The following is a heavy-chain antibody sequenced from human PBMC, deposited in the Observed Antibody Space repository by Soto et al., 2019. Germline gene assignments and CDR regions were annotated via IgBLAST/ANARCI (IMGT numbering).Heavy chain of an antibody. CDR3: ARDTLGFGDQDDWFDP. J-gene: IGHJ5*02. D-gene: IGHD3-10*01. CDR1: GYTVTSYG. CDR2: VSAYNGDT. Sequence: QVQLVQSGAGVKKPGASVKVSCKASGYTVTSYGIRWVRQAPGHGLEWMGWVSAYNGDTNYAQKLQGRVTMTTVTSSSTAYMELRSLSSDDTAVYYCARDTLGFGDQDDWFDPWGQGSPVTVSS. V-gene: IGHV1-18*01.